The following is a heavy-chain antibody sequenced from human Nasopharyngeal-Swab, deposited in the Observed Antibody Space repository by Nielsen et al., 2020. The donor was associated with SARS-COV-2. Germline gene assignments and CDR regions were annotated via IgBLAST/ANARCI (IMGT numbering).Heavy chain of an antibody. CDR1: GFTFSSFG. J-gene: IGHJ4*02. V-gene: IGHV3-30*03. CDR3: ARDAPAHYGAFY. Sequence: GGFLRLTCAASGFTFSSFGMHWARQAPGKGLELVAFIAHDASNEYYGDSVKGRFSIPIASSKNHLHLQMDSLRGEDTAVYYCARDAPAHYGAFYWGRGTLVTVSS. D-gene: IGHD4-17*01. CDR2: IAHDASNE.